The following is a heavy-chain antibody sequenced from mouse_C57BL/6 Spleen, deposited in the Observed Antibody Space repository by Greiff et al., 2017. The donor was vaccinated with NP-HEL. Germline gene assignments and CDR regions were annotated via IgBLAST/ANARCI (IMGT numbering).Heavy chain of an antibody. J-gene: IGHJ2*01. D-gene: IGHD4-1*01. CDR2: IYPGDGDT. Sequence: QVQLKESGPELVKPGASVKISCKASGYAFSSSWMNWVKQRPGKGLEWIGRIYPGDGDTNYNGKFKGKATLTADKSSSTAYMQLSSLTSEDSAVYFCARELGRPFDYWGQGTTLTVSS. CDR1: GYAFSSSW. CDR3: ARELGRPFDY. V-gene: IGHV1-82*01.